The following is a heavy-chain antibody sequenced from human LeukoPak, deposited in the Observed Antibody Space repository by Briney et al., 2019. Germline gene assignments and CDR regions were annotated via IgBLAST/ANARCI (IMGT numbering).Heavy chain of an antibody. D-gene: IGHD3-22*01. CDR2: IYYSGST. CDR3: ARDERYDSSGYPFDY. V-gene: IGHV4-39*02. Sequence: SETLSLTCTVSGGSISSSSYYWGWIRQPPGKGLEWIGSIYYSGSTYYNPSLKSRVTISVDTSKNQFSLKLSSVTAADTAVYYCARDERYDSSGYPFDYWGQGTLVTVSS. CDR1: GGSISSSSYY. J-gene: IGHJ4*02.